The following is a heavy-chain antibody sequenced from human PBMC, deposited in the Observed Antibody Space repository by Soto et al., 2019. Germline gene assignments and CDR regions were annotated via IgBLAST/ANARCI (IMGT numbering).Heavy chain of an antibody. CDR2: INQSGNA. Sequence: ETLSLTCPVYGGSLSGYSWSWTRQPAGKGLEWIGYINQSGNANYNPSLKSRVTISVDTSKNQFSLNLSSVTAEDTAVYYCARASTQGFIVLAVVGHFDYWGQGALVTVYS. CDR3: ARASTQGFIVLAVVGHFDY. J-gene: IGHJ4*02. CDR1: GGSLSGYS. V-gene: IGHV4-34*01. D-gene: IGHD2-15*01.